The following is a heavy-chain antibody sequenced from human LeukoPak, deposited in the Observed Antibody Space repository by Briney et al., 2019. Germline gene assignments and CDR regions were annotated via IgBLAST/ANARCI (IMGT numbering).Heavy chain of an antibody. V-gene: IGHV1-8*02. J-gene: IGHJ5*02. CDR1: GYTFTGYY. CDR2: MNPNSGNT. Sequence: GASVKVSCKASGYTFTGYYMHWVRQAPGQGLEWMGWMNPNSGNTGYAQTFQGRVTMTRDTSISTAYMELSSLRSEDTAVYYCARMSYYDSSGDNWFDPWGQGTLVTVSS. CDR3: ARMSYYDSSGDNWFDP. D-gene: IGHD3-22*01.